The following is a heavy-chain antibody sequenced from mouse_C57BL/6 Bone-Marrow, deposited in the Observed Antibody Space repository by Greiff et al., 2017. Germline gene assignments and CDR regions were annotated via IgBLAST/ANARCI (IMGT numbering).Heavy chain of an antibody. Sequence: EVKLVESGAGLVKPGGSLKLSCAASGFTFRSYAMSWVRQTPEKRLEWVAYISSGGDYSYYADTVKGRFTISIDTARNTLYLQMSSLKSEDTAMYYCTRAPNWYFDVWCTGTTVTVSS. J-gene: IGHJ1*03. CDR1: GFTFRSYA. CDR3: TRAPNWYFDV. CDR2: ISSGGDYS. V-gene: IGHV5-9-1*02.